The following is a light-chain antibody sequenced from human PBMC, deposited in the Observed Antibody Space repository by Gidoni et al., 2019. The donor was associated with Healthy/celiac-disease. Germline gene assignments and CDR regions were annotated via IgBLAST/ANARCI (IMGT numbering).Light chain of an antibody. CDR2: EVS. J-gene: IGLJ1*01. CDR1: SSDVGGYNY. CDR3: SSYTSSSRYV. V-gene: IGLV2-14*01. Sequence: QSALTQPASVSGSPGPSITISCTGTSSDVGGYNYVSWYQQHPGKAPKLMIDEVSNRPSGVANRFSGSKSGNTASLTISGLQAEDEADYYCSSYTSSSRYVFGTGTKVTVL.